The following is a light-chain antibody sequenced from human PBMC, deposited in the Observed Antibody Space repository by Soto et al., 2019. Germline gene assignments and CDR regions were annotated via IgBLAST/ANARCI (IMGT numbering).Light chain of an antibody. J-gene: IGKJ2*01. CDR3: QQRSNWPPEFT. V-gene: IGKV3-11*01. CDR1: QSITSY. CDR2: DAV. Sequence: EIVLTQSPAYLSLTPGERVTLSCRASQSITSYLAWYQKKPGQTPRLLIYDAVNRATGVPDRFSGDGSGTDFTLTISSLEAEDSAVYYCQQRSNWPPEFTFGQGTKVDIK.